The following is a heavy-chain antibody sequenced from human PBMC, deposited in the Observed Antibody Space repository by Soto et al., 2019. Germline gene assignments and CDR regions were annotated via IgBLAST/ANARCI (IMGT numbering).Heavy chain of an antibody. V-gene: IGHV4-39*01. CDR2: IYYTGST. Sequence: QLQLQESGPGLVKPSETLSLTCSVSAGSISSSSYYWGWIRQPPGKGLEWIGSIYYTGSTCHNPSLKSRVTISVDTSKNQFSLKLSSVTAADTAVYYCARLCSGGRCYVWGQGTLVTVSS. CDR3: ARLCSGGRCYV. J-gene: IGHJ4*02. CDR1: AGSISSSSYY. D-gene: IGHD2-15*01.